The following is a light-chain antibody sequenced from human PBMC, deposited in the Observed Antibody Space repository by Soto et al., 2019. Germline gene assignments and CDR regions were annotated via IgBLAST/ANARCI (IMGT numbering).Light chain of an antibody. CDR2: EVS. CDR3: SSYAGSNNLGV. J-gene: IGLJ1*01. Sequence: QSVLTQPPSASGSPGQSVTISCTGTSSDVGGYNYVYWYQQHPGRAPKLMIYEVSKRPSGDPDRFSGSKSGNTASLTVSGLQAEDEADYYCSSYAGSNNLGVFGTGTKGTVL. CDR1: SSDVGGYNY. V-gene: IGLV2-8*01.